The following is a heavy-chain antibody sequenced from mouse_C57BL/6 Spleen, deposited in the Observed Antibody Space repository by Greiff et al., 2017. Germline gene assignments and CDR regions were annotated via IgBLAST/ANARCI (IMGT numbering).Heavy chain of an antibody. CDR3: ARDLMDY. J-gene: IGHJ4*01. Sequence: EVKLVESGGGLVKPGGSLKLSCAASGFTFSDYGMHWVRQAPEKGLEWVAYISSGSSTIYYADTVKGRFTLSGDNSQNTLFMQMTTLRYEDTARYYCARDLMDYWGQGTAVTVSS. V-gene: IGHV5-17*01. CDR1: GFTFSDYG. CDR2: ISSGSSTI.